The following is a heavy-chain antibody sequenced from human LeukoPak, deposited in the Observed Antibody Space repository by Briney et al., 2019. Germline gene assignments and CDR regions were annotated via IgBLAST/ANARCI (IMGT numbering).Heavy chain of an antibody. Sequence: ASVKVSCKASGYTFTSYAMNWVRQAPGQGLEWMGWINTNTGNPTYAQGFTGRFVFSLDTSVSTAYLQISSLKAEDTAVYYCARDPHYYYDSSGYLDYWGQGTLVTVSS. CDR3: ARDPHYYYDSSGYLDY. CDR2: INTNTGNP. CDR1: GYTFTSYA. V-gene: IGHV7-4-1*02. J-gene: IGHJ4*02. D-gene: IGHD3-22*01.